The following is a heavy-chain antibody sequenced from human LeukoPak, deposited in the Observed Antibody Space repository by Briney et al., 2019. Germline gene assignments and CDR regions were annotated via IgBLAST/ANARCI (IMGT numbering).Heavy chain of an antibody. D-gene: IGHD6-13*01. Sequence: GGSLRLSCAVSGFTFSSYAMHWVRQAPGKGLEWVAVISYDGSNKYYADSVKGRFTISRDNSKNTLYLQMNSLRAEDTAVYYCARGDLIAAAGTYYYYYGMDVWGQGTTVTVSS. CDR1: GFTFSSYA. V-gene: IGHV3-30*04. J-gene: IGHJ6*02. CDR2: ISYDGSNK. CDR3: ARGDLIAAAGTYYYYYGMDV.